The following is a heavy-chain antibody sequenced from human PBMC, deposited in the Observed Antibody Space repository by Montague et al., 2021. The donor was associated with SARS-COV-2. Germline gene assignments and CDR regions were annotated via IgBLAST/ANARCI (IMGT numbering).Heavy chain of an antibody. J-gene: IGHJ3*02. CDR3: ARHSGRDTIFGVVIIPDAFDI. V-gene: IGHV4-39*01. D-gene: IGHD3-3*01. Sequence: SETLSLTCTVSGGSISSGGYYWSWIRQHPGKGLEWFGSIYYSGSTYYNPSLKSRVTISVDTSKNQFSLKLSSVTAADTAVYYCARHSGRDTIFGVVIIPDAFDIWGQGTMVTVSS. CDR2: IYYSGST. CDR1: GGSISSGGYY.